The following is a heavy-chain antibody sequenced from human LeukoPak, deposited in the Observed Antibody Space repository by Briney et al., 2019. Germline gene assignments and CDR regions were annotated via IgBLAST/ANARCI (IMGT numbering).Heavy chain of an antibody. J-gene: IGHJ4*02. D-gene: IGHD3-10*01. CDR1: GFTFSSYS. CDR3: AKDLLRIYWRTFDS. CDR2: FNDTGSST. Sequence: GSLRLSCAASGFTFSSYSLTWVRQAPGKGLEWVSSFNDTGSSTYYADSVKGRFTISRDNSKSTLYLQMTNLRAEDTAVYFCAKDLLRIYWRTFDSWGQGALVIVSS. V-gene: IGHV3-23*01.